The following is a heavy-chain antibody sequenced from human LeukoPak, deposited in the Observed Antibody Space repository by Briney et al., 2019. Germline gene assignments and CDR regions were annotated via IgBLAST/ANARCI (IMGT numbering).Heavy chain of an antibody. Sequence: PSETLSLTCTVSGGSMNSGDYCWSWIRQHPGKGLEWIGYIHHSRGTFYNPSLNSRVSISADTSKNQFSLNLSSVTAADTAVYYCARYYDSTGYYYIRAFDVWGQGTMVTVSS. CDR1: GGSMNSGDYC. V-gene: IGHV4-31*03. CDR2: IHHSRGT. CDR3: ARYYDSTGYYYIRAFDV. D-gene: IGHD3-22*01. J-gene: IGHJ3*01.